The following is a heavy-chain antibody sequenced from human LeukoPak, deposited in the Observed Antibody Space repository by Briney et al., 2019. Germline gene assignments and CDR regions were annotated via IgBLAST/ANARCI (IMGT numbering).Heavy chain of an antibody. J-gene: IGHJ6*03. CDR2: IHHSGST. CDR1: GGSFSGYY. CDR3: ARGPGGQLVLWARYYYYMDV. V-gene: IGHV4-34*01. D-gene: IGHD6-13*01. Sequence: ETLSLTCAVYGGSFSGYYWSWIRQPPGKGLEWSGEIHHSGSTNYNPSLKSRVTISVDTSKNQFSLKLSSVTAADTAVYYCARGPGGQLVLWARYYYYMDVWGKGTTVTVSS.